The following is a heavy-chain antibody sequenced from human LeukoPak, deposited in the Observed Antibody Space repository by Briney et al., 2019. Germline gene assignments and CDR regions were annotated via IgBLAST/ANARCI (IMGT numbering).Heavy chain of an antibody. CDR2: ISSSSSYI. CDR3: AGLYYYDSSGYYIGAFDI. J-gene: IGHJ3*02. D-gene: IGHD3-22*01. V-gene: IGHV3-21*01. Sequence: GGSLRLSCAASGFTFSSYSMNWVRQAPGKGLEWVSSISSSSSYIYYADSVKGRFTISRDNAKNSLYLQMNSLRAEDTAVYYCAGLYYYDSSGYYIGAFDIWGQGTMVTVSS. CDR1: GFTFSSYS.